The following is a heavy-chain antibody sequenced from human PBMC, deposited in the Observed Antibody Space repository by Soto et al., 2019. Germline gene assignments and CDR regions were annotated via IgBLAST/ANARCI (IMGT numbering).Heavy chain of an antibody. CDR2: ISGGGGST. Sequence: GGSLRLSCTASGLTFSNYAMSWVRQSPGKGLEFVSFISGGGGSTYSADSVKGRFTVSRDNLKNTLSPQMNSLRVEDTAVYYCVKLLRSWYGHNALDVWGQGTTVTVSS. CDR1: GLTFSNYA. D-gene: IGHD4-17*01. J-gene: IGHJ6*02. V-gene: IGHV3-23*01. CDR3: VKLLRSWYGHNALDV.